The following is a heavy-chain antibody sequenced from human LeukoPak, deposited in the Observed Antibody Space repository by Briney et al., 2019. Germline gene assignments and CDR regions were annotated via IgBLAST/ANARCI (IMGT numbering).Heavy chain of an antibody. V-gene: IGHV1-2*02. CDR1: GYTFTAYY. D-gene: IGHD7-27*01. Sequence: GASVKVSCKASGYTFTAYYMHWVRQAPGQGLEWMGWINPNSGGTNYAQKFQGRVTMTRDTSISTAYMELNRLRSDDTAVYYCARELDGGQLGDPWGQGTLVTVSS. J-gene: IGHJ5*02. CDR2: INPNSGGT. CDR3: ARELDGGQLGDP.